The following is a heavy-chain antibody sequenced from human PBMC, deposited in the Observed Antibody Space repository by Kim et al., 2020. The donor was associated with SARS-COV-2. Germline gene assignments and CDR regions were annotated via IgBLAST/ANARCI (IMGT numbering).Heavy chain of an antibody. J-gene: IGHJ4*02. CDR1: GFTFSNYD. D-gene: IGHD3-10*01. CDR2: ISINGDIT. V-gene: IGHV3-23*01. Sequence: GGSLILSCAGSGFTFSNYDMTWVRQAPGKGLEWVSVISINGDITYDADSVKGRFTISRDSSKSTLYLQMSSLRGEDTAVYFCAKELRSPSYYCSGSINNNWGQGTLVIVSS. CDR3: AKELRSPSYYCSGSINNN.